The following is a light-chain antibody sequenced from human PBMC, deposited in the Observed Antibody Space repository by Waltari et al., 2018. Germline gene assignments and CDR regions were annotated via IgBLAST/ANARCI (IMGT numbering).Light chain of an antibody. CDR2: RSS. V-gene: IGLV1-47*01. CDR1: RSNIGTHS. Sequence: QSVLTQAPSASGTPGQRVIISCSASRSNIGTHSVYWYQHLPGTAPKLLIYRSSQRPAGVAGRFSGSKSGTSASLAISGLRSGDEAAYFCAVWDDSLRNWVVGGGTKVTVL. CDR3: AVWDDSLRNWV. J-gene: IGLJ3*02.